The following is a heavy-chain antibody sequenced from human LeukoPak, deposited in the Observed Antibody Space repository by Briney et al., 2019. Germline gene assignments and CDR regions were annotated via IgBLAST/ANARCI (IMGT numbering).Heavy chain of an antibody. CDR3: ARSRSVSNYKGMDV. V-gene: IGHV3-21*01. CDR1: GFTFSDYS. Sequence: PGVSLRLSCPASGFTFSDYSMSWVRQAPGKGLEWVSSISSSSDYIYHADSVKGRFTISRDNARNSLYLQMNSLRAEDTAVYYCARSRSVSNYKGMDVWGQGTTVTVSS. CDR2: ISSSSDYI. D-gene: IGHD5/OR15-5a*01. J-gene: IGHJ6*02.